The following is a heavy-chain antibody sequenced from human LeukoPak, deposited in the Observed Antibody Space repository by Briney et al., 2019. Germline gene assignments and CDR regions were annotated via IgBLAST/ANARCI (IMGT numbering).Heavy chain of an antibody. CDR3: ARGIAAAGSDYYYYYMDV. CDR1: GGSISSYY. J-gene: IGHJ6*03. D-gene: IGHD6-13*01. CDR2: IYYSGST. V-gene: IGHV4-59*01. Sequence: PSETLSLTCTASGGSISSYYWSWIRQPPGKGLEWIWYIYYSGSTNYNPSLQSRVTISVDTSKNQFSLKLSSVTAAGTAVYYCARGIAAAGSDYYYYYMDVWGKGTTVTVSS.